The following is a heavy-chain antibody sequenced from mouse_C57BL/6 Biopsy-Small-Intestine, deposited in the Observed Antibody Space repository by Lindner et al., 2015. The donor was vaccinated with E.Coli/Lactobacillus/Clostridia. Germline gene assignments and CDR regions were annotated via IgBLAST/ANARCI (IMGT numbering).Heavy chain of an antibody. D-gene: IGHD4-1*02. CDR3: APTGTGY. Sequence: VQLQESGPELVKPGASVKMSCKASGYTFTSYVMHWVKQKPGQGLEWIGYINPYNDGTNYNEKFKGKATLTSDKSSSTAYMELSSLTSEDSAVYYCAPTGTGYWGQGTTLTVSS. V-gene: IGHV1-14*01. CDR2: INPYNDGT. CDR1: GYTFTSYV. J-gene: IGHJ2*01.